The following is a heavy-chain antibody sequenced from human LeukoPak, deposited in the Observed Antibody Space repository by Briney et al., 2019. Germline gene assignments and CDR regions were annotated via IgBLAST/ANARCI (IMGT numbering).Heavy chain of an antibody. J-gene: IGHJ4*02. CDR3: ARGLRRNGSGSYHY. CDR2: IYHSGST. Sequence: SETLSLTCTVSGGSISSSSYYWGWIRQPPGKGLEWIGSIYHSGSTYYNPSLKSRVTISVDTSKNKFSLKLSSVTAADTAVYYCARGLRRNGSGSYHYWGQGTLVTVSS. CDR1: GGSISSSSYY. V-gene: IGHV4-39*07. D-gene: IGHD3-10*01.